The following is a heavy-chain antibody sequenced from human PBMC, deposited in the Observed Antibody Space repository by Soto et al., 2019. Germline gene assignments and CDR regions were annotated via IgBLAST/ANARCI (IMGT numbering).Heavy chain of an antibody. CDR3: AKLTLLYFLENDY. CDR1: GFTFSSYA. V-gene: IGHV3-23*01. J-gene: IGHJ4*02. D-gene: IGHD2-15*01. CDR2: ISGSGGST. Sequence: GGSLRLSCAAPGFTFSSYAMSWVGPAPGKGLEWVSAISGSGGSTYYADSVKGRFTISRDNSKNTLYLQMNSLRAEDTAVYYCAKLTLLYFLENDYWGQGTLVTVSS.